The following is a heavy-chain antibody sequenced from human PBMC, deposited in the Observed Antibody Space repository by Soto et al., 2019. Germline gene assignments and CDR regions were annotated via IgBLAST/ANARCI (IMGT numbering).Heavy chain of an antibody. Sequence: PGESLKLSCKGSGDSFISYWIGWVRQMPGKGLEWMGIIYPGDSDTRYSPSFQGQVTISADKSISTAYLQWSSLKASDTAMYYCARRCFRSSSSRGANFNWFDPWGQGTLVTVSS. V-gene: IGHV5-51*01. J-gene: IGHJ5*02. CDR1: GDSFISYW. D-gene: IGHD6-6*01. CDR2: IYPGDSDT. CDR3: ARRCFRSSSSRGANFNWFDP.